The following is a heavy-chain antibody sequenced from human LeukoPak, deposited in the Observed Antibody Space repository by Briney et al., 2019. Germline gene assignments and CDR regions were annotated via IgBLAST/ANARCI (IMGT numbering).Heavy chain of an antibody. V-gene: IGHV3-23*01. Sequence: GGSLRLSCATSGFTFSSNVMSWVRQAPGKGLEWVSGINYDGAYTTYADSVKGRFTISRDNSKSTLYMQMSGLRAEDTAIYYCAKWGVDKGEWRHYVDYWGQGTLVIVSS. CDR1: GFTFSSNV. CDR3: AKWGVDKGEWRHYVDY. CDR2: INYDGAYT. J-gene: IGHJ4*02. D-gene: IGHD3-16*01.